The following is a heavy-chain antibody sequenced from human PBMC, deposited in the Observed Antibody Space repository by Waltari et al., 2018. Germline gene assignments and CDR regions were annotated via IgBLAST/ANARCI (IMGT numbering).Heavy chain of an antibody. CDR2: IYYSGST. Sequence: QVQLQESGPGLVKPSATLSLTCTVSGGSISSYYWSWIRQPPGKGLEWIWYIYYSGSTNYNPSLKSRVTISVDTSKNQFSLKLSSVTAADTAVYYCAKGWEVGAMGYWGQGTLVTVSS. V-gene: IGHV4-59*01. J-gene: IGHJ4*02. CDR3: AKGWEVGAMGY. D-gene: IGHD1-26*01. CDR1: GGSISSYY.